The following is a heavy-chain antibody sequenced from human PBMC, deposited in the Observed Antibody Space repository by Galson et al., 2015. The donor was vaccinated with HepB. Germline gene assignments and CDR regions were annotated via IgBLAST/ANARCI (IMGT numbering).Heavy chain of an antibody. Sequence: SLRLSCAASGFTFSSYAMHWVRQAPGKGLGWVAVISYDGSNKYYADSVKGRFTIARDNSKNTLYLQMNSPRAEDTAVYYWARDRSNYYGSGSYYQTEYYYSGMDVWGQGTTVTVSS. J-gene: IGHJ6*02. CDR3: ARDRSNYYGSGSYYQTEYYYSGMDV. CDR2: ISYDGSNK. CDR1: GFTFSSYA. V-gene: IGHV3-30*04. D-gene: IGHD3-10*01.